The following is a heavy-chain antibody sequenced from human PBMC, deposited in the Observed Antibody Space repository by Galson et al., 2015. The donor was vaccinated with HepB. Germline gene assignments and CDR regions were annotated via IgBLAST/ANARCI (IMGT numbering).Heavy chain of an antibody. J-gene: IGHJ6*02. CDR2: ISSSSSNI. D-gene: IGHD1-26*01. Sequence: SLRLSCAASGFTFSSYSMNWVRQAPGKGLEWVSYISSSSSNIYYADSVKGRFTISRDNAKNSLYLQMNSLRAEDTAVYYCARDHRGSYDDLGGLVYYYYGMDVWGQGTTVTVSS. CDR3: ARDHRGSYDDLGGLVYYYYGMDV. V-gene: IGHV3-48*01. CDR1: GFTFSSYS.